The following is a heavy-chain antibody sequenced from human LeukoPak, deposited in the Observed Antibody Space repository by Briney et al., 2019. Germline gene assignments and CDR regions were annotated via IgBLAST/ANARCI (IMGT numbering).Heavy chain of an antibody. CDR3: ASGWGSGSYSDAFDI. V-gene: IGHV1-69*04. J-gene: IGHJ3*02. Sequence: ASVKVSCKASGGTFSSYAISWVRQAPGQGLEWMGRIIPILGIANYAQMFQGRVTITADKSTSTAYMELSSLRSEDTAVYYCASGWGSGSYSDAFDIWGQGTMVTVSS. CDR2: IIPILGIA. CDR1: GGTFSSYA. D-gene: IGHD3-10*01.